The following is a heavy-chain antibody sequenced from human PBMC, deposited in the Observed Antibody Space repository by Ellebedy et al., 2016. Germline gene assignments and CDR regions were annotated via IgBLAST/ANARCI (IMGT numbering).Heavy chain of an antibody. J-gene: IGHJ4*02. CDR3: ARYDSSDKRTIDY. D-gene: IGHD4-17*01. CDR1: GFSITSEVSV. Sequence: SGPTLVXPTQTLTLTCTFSGFSITSEVSVTWTRQPPGKGLEWIGHISSTVSIVYNPSLRSRLTISSDTSKRHFSLKLTSVTAADTAVYYCARYDSSDKRTIDYWGQGTLVTVSS. CDR2: ISSTVSI. V-gene: IGHV4-30-4*08.